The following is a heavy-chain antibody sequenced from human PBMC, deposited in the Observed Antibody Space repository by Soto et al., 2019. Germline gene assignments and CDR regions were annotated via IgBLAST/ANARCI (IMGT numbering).Heavy chain of an antibody. D-gene: IGHD2-15*01. V-gene: IGHV3-23*01. J-gene: IGHJ1*01. Sequence: GGSLRLSCAASGFTFSSYAMSWVRQAPGKGLEWVSAISGSGGSTYYADSVKGRFTISRDNSKNTRYLQMNSLRAEDTAVYYCAKDLGGYCSGGSCYSAEYFQHWGQGTLVTVSS. CDR2: ISGSGGST. CDR1: GFTFSSYA. CDR3: AKDLGGYCSGGSCYSAEYFQH.